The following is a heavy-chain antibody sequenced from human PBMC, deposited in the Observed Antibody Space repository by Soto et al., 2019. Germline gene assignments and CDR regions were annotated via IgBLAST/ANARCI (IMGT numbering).Heavy chain of an antibody. D-gene: IGHD6-19*01. Sequence: GGSLRLSCAASGFTFSSYAMHWVRQAPGKGPEWVAVISYDGSNKYYADSVKGRFTISRDNSKNTLYLQMNSLRAEDTAVYYCARDFPVAGYYYYGMDVWGQGTTVTVSS. J-gene: IGHJ6*02. V-gene: IGHV3-30-3*01. CDR1: GFTFSSYA. CDR2: ISYDGSNK. CDR3: ARDFPVAGYYYYGMDV.